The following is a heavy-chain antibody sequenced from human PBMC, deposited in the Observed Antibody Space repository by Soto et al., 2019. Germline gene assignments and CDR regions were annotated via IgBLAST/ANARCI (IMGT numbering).Heavy chain of an antibody. Sequence: SVKVSCKASGDTFSSYSISWVRQAPGQGLEWMGGIVPIFGTTVYAPRLQGRVTITADGPTSTSYMELSGLRFEDTAIYYCAANSLGGVSQGDVWGQGTTVTVSS. V-gene: IGHV1-69*13. CDR1: GDTFSSYS. CDR3: AANSLGGVSQGDV. CDR2: IVPIFGTT. J-gene: IGHJ6*02. D-gene: IGHD2-8*01.